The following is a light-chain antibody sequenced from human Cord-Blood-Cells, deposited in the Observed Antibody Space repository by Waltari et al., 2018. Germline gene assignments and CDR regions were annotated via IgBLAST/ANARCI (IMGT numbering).Light chain of an antibody. V-gene: IGLV1-47*01. Sequence: QSVLTQPPSASGTPGQRVTISCSGSSSNIGSNYVYWYQQLPGTAPKLLIYWNNPGPSGGPGRFSGSKSGTSASLAISGLRSEDEADYDCAAWDDSLSGVVFGGGTKLTVL. CDR2: WNN. CDR3: AAWDDSLSGVV. J-gene: IGLJ2*01. CDR1: SSNIGSNY.